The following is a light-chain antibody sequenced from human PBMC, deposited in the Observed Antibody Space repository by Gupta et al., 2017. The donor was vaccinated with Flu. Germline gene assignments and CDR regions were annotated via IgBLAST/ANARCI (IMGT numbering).Light chain of an antibody. Sequence: IVLTQSPATLSLSPGERATLSCGASQSVGGHYLAWYQQKPGLAPRLLIYDASNRATGIPDRFSGSGSGSDFTLTISRLEPEDLAVYVCHQYGNSAPWTFGQGTKLEIK. CDR2: DAS. CDR1: QSVGGHY. J-gene: IGKJ2*02. V-gene: IGKV3D-20*01. CDR3: HQYGNSAPWT.